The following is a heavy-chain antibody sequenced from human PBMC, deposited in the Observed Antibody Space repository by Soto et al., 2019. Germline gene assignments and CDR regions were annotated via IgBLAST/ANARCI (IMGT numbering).Heavy chain of an antibody. D-gene: IGHD2-2*01. CDR3: ARGESVVAPLDC. CDR2: INPSSGSI. V-gene: IGHV1-46*01. Sequence: ASVKVSCKAPFYTITKNYIHCVRQAPGQGIERMRIINPSSGSIINAQHIQGRVTRNRDTSTSTVYMELRSLISEDTAVYYCARGESVVAPLDCWGQGTLVTVSS. CDR1: FYTITKNY. J-gene: IGHJ4*01.